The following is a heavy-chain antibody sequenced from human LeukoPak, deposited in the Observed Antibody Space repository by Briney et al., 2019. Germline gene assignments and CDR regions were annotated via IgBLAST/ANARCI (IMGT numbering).Heavy chain of an antibody. V-gene: IGHV3-53*01. Sequence: PGGSLRLSCAASGFTVSSNYMSWVRQAPGKGLEWGSVIYSGGSTYYADSVKGRFTISRDNSNNTLYLRMSSLRADDTAIYYCARAEAISGVLDSWGQGTLVTVSS. J-gene: IGHJ4*02. CDR2: IYSGGST. CDR1: GFTVSSNY. CDR3: ARAEAISGVLDS. D-gene: IGHD3-10*02.